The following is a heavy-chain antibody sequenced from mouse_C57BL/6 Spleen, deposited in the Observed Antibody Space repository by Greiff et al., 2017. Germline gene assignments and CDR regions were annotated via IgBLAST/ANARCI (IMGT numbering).Heavy chain of an antibody. CDR3: ARTTMVTSYDMDD. D-gene: IGHD2-2*01. V-gene: IGHV2-2*01. CDR1: GFSLTSYG. J-gene: IGHJ4*01. CDR2: IWSGGST. Sequence: VKLKQSGPGLVQPSQCLSITCTASGFSLTSYGVHWVRQSPGQGLEWLGVIWSGGSTDYNAAFISRLSINKDNSKSQVFFKMNSLQADDTAIYYCARTTMVTSYDMDDWGQGTTVTVSS.